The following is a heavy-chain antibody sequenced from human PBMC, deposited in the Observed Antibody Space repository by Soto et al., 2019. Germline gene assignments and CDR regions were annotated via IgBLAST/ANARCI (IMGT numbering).Heavy chain of an antibody. CDR1: GFSLGSFG. D-gene: IGHD6-13*01. CDR3: AKDVGQQLVLNYGMDV. J-gene: IGHJ6*02. V-gene: IGHV3-30*18. CDR2: VSYDGNHK. Sequence: GGSLRLSCAASGFSLGSFGMYWVRQAPGKGLEWVAVVSYDGNHKYYADSVKGRFTVSRDNAKNMLYLQMNSLRGEDTAVYYCAKDVGQQLVLNYGMDVWGQGTTVTVSS.